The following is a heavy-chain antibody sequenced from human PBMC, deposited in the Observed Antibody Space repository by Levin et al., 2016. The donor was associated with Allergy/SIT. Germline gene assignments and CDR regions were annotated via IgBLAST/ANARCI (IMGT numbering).Heavy chain of an antibody. V-gene: IGHV1-69*13. CDR2: IIPIFGTA. CDR3: ARGIILRFLEWLDNWFDP. Sequence: SVKVSCKASGYTFSSYAISWVRQAPGQGLEWMGGIIPIFGTANYAQKFQGRVTITADESTSTAYMELSSLRSEDTAVYYCARGIILRFLEWLDNWFDPWGQGTLVTVSS. D-gene: IGHD3-3*01. J-gene: IGHJ5*02. CDR1: GYTFSSYA.